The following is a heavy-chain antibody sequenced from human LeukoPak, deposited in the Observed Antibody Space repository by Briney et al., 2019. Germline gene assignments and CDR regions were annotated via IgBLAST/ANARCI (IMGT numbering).Heavy chain of an antibody. CDR1: GGTFSSYA. J-gene: IGHJ4*02. D-gene: IGHD3-22*01. CDR2: IIPILGIA. V-gene: IGHV1-69*04. CDR3: ARVGGVKYYYDSSGYYSY. Sequence: ASVKVSCKASGGTFSSYAISWVRQAPGQGLEWMGRIIPILGIANYAQKFQGRVTITADKSTSTAYMELSSLRSEDTAVYYCARVGGVKYYYDSSGYYSYWGQGTLVTVSS.